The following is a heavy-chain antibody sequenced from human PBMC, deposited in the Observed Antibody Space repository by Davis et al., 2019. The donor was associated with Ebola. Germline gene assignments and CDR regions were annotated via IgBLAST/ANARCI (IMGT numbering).Heavy chain of an antibody. CDR1: GFTFSSYW. CDR3: ARDAYFDILTGYYTQYYFEY. Sequence: GESLKISCAASGFTFSSYWMHWVRQAPGKGLEWVAVIWYDGTNKYYADSVKGRFTISRDNSKNTLYLQMNSLRVEDTAVYYCARDAYFDILTGYYTQYYFEYWGQGTLVTVSS. CDR2: IWYDGTNK. V-gene: IGHV3-33*08. D-gene: IGHD3-9*01. J-gene: IGHJ4*02.